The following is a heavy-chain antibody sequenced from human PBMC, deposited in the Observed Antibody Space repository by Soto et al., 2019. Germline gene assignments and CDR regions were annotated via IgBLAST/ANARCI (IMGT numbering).Heavy chain of an antibody. D-gene: IGHD2-8*01. CDR3: ARGMGYFDY. Sequence: LSLTCTVSVGSISSYYWSWIRQPPGKGLEWIGYIYYSGSTNYNPSLKSRVTISVDTSKNQFSLKLSSVTAADTAVYYCARGMGYFDYCGQGTLVTVCS. CDR2: IYYSGST. J-gene: IGHJ4*02. CDR1: VGSISSYY. V-gene: IGHV4-59*01.